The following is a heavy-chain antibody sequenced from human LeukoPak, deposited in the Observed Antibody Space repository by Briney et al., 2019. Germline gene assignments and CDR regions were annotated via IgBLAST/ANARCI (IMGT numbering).Heavy chain of an antibody. J-gene: IGHJ1*01. CDR2: IQQDGGQK. Sequence: GGSLRLSCAASGLTFSNYWMIWARQAPGKGLEWVANIQQDGGQKRYADSVRGRFTVSRDNAQTSLYLHMNSPRAEDTAVYYCARVSNPWLQLSWGQGTLVTVSS. V-gene: IGHV3-7*05. D-gene: IGHD5-24*01. CDR3: ARVSNPWLQLS. CDR1: GLTFSNYW.